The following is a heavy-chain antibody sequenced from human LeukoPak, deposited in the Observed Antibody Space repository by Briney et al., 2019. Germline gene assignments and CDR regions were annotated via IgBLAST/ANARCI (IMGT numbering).Heavy chain of an antibody. CDR1: GYTFTSYG. J-gene: IGHJ5*02. Sequence: GASVKVPCKASGYTFTSYGISWVGQAPGQGLEWMGWISAYNGNTNYAQNLQGSVTITTDTSTSTAYMELRTLRSHDTAVYYCARSPRPPYYDFWSGYANWFDPWGQGTLVTVSS. CDR2: ISAYNGNT. D-gene: IGHD3-3*01. V-gene: IGHV1-18*01. CDR3: ARSPRPPYYDFWSGYANWFDP.